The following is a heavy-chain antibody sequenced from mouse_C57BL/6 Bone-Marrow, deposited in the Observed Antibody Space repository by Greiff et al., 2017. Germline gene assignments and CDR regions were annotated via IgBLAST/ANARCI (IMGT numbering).Heavy chain of an antibody. CDR1: GYTFTNYW. CDR2: MNPNGGSP. V-gene: IGHV1-64*01. J-gene: IGHJ4*01. Sequence: QVQLQQPGAELVKPGASVKLSCKASGYTFTNYWMHWVKQRPGQGLEWIGMMNPNGGSPDYNEKFKSEATLSVDKSSRTAYMELISLTSEDSAVYYWARSYDYDDYTMDYWGQGTSVTVSS. CDR3: ARSYDYDDYTMDY. D-gene: IGHD2-4*01.